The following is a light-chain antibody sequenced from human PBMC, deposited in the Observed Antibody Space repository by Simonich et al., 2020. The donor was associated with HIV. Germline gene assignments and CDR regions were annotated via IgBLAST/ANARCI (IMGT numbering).Light chain of an antibody. J-gene: IGLJ3*02. V-gene: IGLV2-14*03. CDR1: SSDVGGYNY. CDR2: DVG. CDR3: SSYTSSSTLV. Sequence: QSALTQPASVSWSPGQSITISCNETSSDVGGYNYVSWYQQHPGKAPKLMLYDVGKLTSEVSNRFSGSKAGNTASLTISGIQAEDEADYYCSSYTSSSTLVFGGGTKLTVL.